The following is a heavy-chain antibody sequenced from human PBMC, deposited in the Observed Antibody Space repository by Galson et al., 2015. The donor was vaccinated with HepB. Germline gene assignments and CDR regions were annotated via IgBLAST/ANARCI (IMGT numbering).Heavy chain of an antibody. V-gene: IGHV2-70*11. CDR1: GFSLSTSGMC. CDR2: IDWDDDK. D-gene: IGHD3-16*02. J-gene: IGHJ4*02. CDR3: ARDYDYVWGSYRTLDY. Sequence: PALVKPTPPLTLTCTFSGFSLSTSGMCVSWIRQPPGKALEWLARIDWDDDKYYSTSLKTRLTISKDTSKNQVVLTMTNMDPVDTATYYCARDYDYVWGSYRTLDYWGQGTLVTVSS.